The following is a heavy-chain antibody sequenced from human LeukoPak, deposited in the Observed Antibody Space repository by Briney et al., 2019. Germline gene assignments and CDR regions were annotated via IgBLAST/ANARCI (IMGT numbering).Heavy chain of an antibody. D-gene: IGHD3-10*01. J-gene: IGHJ3*02. CDR1: GFTFSSYW. CDR3: AKDSGDRGGYDAFDI. V-gene: IGHV3-7*03. CDR2: IKQDGSEK. Sequence: PGGSLRLSCAASGFTFSSYWMSWVRQAPGKGLEWVANIKQDGSEKYYVDSVKGRFTISRDNAKNSLYLQMNSLRAEDTAVYYCAKDSGDRGGYDAFDIWGQGTMVTVSS.